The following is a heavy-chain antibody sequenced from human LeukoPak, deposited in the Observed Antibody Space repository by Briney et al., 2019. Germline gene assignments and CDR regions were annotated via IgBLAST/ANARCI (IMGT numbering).Heavy chain of an antibody. CDR3: ARHSHYYESRDSLAY. CDR2: IYHSGST. D-gene: IGHD3-22*01. J-gene: IGHJ4*01. Sequence: PSETLSLTCTVSGYSISSGYYWGWIRQPPGKGLEWIGSIYHSGSTYYNPSLKSRVTMSVDTSKNQFSLKPSSVTSADTAVYYCARHSHYYESRDSLAYWGQGTLVTVSS. CDR1: GYSISSGYY. V-gene: IGHV4-38-2*02.